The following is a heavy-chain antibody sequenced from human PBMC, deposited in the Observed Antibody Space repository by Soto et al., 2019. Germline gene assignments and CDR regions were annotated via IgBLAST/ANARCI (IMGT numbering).Heavy chain of an antibody. CDR1: GGTFSSYA. CDR3: ARADTAMVSLRYYFDY. CDR2: IIPIFGTA. V-gene: IGHV1-69*13. Sequence: GASVKVSCKASGGTFSSYAISWVRQAPGQGLEWMGGIIPIFGTANYAQKFQGRVTITADESTSTAYMELSSLRSEDTAVYYCARADTAMVSLRYYFDYWGQGTLVTVSS. D-gene: IGHD5-18*01. J-gene: IGHJ4*02.